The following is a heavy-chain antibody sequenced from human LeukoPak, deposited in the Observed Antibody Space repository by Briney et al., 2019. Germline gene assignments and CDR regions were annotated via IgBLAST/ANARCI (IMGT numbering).Heavy chain of an antibody. CDR1: GYTFTGYY. J-gene: IGHJ5*02. Sequence: GASVKVSCKASGYTFTGYYMHWVRQAPGQGLEWMGWINPNSGGTNYAQKFQGRVTMTRDTSISTAYMELSRLRSDDTAVYYCARDAPTYYYDSSGYSLNWSDPWGQGTLVTVSS. CDR2: INPNSGGT. CDR3: ARDAPTYYYDSSGYSLNWSDP. D-gene: IGHD3-22*01. V-gene: IGHV1-2*02.